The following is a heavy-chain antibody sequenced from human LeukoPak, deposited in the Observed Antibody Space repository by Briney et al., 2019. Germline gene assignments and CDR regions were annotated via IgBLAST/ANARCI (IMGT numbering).Heavy chain of an antibody. CDR2: ISSSSTI. V-gene: IGHV3-48*03. CDR1: GFTFSSYE. Sequence: PGGSLRLSCAASGFTFSSYEMNWVRQAPGKGLEWVSYISSSSTIYYADSVRGRFTIPRDNAKNSLYLQMNSLRAEDTAVYYCARGYGSGSYYLYWGQGTLATVSS. CDR3: ARGYGSGSYYLY. J-gene: IGHJ4*02. D-gene: IGHD3-10*01.